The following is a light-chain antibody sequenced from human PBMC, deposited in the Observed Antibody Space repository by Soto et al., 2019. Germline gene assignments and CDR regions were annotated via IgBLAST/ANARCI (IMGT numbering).Light chain of an antibody. V-gene: IGKV3-20*01. CDR2: GAS. J-gene: IGKJ2*01. CDR1: QSVSNSY. Sequence: EIVLTQSPGTLSLSPGERAALSCRASQSVSNSYLAWYQQKPGQAPRLLMYGASSRATGIPDRFSGSGSGTDFTLTISRLEPEDFAVYYCQQYGSSPYTLGQGTKLEIK. CDR3: QQYGSSPYT.